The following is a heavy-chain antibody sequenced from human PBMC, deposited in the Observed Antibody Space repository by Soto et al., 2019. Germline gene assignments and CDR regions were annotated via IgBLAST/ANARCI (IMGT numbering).Heavy chain of an antibody. CDR3: ARAPPGPAPRWGV. CDR2: IYPTGKT. D-gene: IGHD3-16*01. J-gene: IGHJ6*02. V-gene: IGHV4-30-2*01. Sequence: QLQMQESGSGLVKPSQTLSLTCTVSGGSISSGGYSWSWIRQTPGKGLEWIGYIYPTGKTYYNPSLKNRATLSIDTSQNQFSLQLTSVTAADTAVYYCARAPPGPAPRWGVRGHGTTVTVSS. CDR1: GGSISSGGYS.